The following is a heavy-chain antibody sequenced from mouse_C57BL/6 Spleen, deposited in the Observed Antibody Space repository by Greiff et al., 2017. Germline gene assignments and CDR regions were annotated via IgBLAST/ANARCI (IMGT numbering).Heavy chain of an antibody. CDR3: ARPVTGTGYYFDD. D-gene: IGHD4-1*01. V-gene: IGHV1-26*01. Sequence: VQLQQSGPELVKPGASVKISCKASGYTFTDYYMNWVKQSHGKSLEWIGDINPNNGGTSYNQKFKGKATLTVDKSSSTAYMELRSLTSEDSAVYYCARPVTGTGYYFDDWGQGTTLTVSS. CDR2: INPNNGGT. J-gene: IGHJ2*01. CDR1: GYTFTDYY.